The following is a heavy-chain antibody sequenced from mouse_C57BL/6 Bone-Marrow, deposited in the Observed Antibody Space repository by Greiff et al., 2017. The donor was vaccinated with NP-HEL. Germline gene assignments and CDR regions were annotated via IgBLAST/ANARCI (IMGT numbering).Heavy chain of an antibody. J-gene: IGHJ4*01. D-gene: IGHD2-4*01. V-gene: IGHV14-3*01. CDR3: ARYYDHDERGYAMGC. CDR2: IAPANGNT. CDR1: GFNITNTY. Sequence: VQLQQSVAELVRPGASVKLSCTASGFNITNTYMHWVKQRPEQGLEWIGRIAPANGNTKYAPKFQGKATITANTSSNTAYLQVSNLATEDTAIYSCARYYDHDERGYAMGCWGQGASVTFSS.